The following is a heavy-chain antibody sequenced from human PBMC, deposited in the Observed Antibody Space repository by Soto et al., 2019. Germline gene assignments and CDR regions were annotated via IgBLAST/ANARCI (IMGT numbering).Heavy chain of an antibody. CDR1: GGSISSGDYY. D-gene: IGHD3-3*01. CDR3: ARSSLRATNDY. CDR2: IYYSGST. J-gene: IGHJ4*02. Sequence: SETLSLTCTVSGGSISSGDYYWSWIRQPPGKGLEWIGYIYYSGSTNYNPSLKSRVTISVDTSKNQFSLKLSSVTAADTAVYYCARSSLRATNDYWGQGTLVTVSS. V-gene: IGHV4-30-4*01.